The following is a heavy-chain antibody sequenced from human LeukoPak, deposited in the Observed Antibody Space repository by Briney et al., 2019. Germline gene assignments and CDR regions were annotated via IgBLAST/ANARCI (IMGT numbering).Heavy chain of an antibody. V-gene: IGHV3-74*01. Sequence: GGSLRLSCAASGFTLSSYTMYWVRQAPGRGLVWVARFTSDGNSMTYADFVKGRFTVSRDIAKNTLYLQMNSLRAEDTAVYYCARALGGSGRPSYYMGVWGKGTTVTVSS. CDR3: ARALGGSGRPSYYMGV. D-gene: IGHD3-10*01. CDR1: GFTLSSYT. CDR2: FTSDGNSM. J-gene: IGHJ6*03.